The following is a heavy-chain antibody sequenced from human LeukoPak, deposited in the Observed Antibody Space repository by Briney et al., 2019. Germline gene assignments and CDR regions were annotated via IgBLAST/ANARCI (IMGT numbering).Heavy chain of an antibody. Sequence: SVKVSCKASGGTFSSYAISWVRQAPGQGLEWMGRIIPILGIANYAQKFQGRVTITADKSTSTAYMELSSPRSEDTAVYYCARVKCSGGSCYSNYYYYGMDVWGQGTTVTVSS. CDR2: IIPILGIA. CDR3: ARVKCSGGSCYSNYYYYGMDV. V-gene: IGHV1-69*04. D-gene: IGHD2-15*01. CDR1: GGTFSSYA. J-gene: IGHJ6*02.